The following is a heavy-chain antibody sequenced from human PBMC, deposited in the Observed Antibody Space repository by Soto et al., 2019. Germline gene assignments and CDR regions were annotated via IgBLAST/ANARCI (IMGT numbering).Heavy chain of an antibody. CDR1: GFTFSSYG. Sequence: GGSLRLSCAASGFTFSSYGMHWVRQAPGKGLEWVAVIWYDGSNKYYADSVKGRFTISRDNSKNTLYLQMNSLRAEDTAVYYCARSLFRCTNGVCYTNSNWFDPWGQGTLVTVSS. CDR2: IWYDGSNK. CDR3: ARSLFRCTNGVCYTNSNWFDP. J-gene: IGHJ5*02. D-gene: IGHD2-8*01. V-gene: IGHV3-33*01.